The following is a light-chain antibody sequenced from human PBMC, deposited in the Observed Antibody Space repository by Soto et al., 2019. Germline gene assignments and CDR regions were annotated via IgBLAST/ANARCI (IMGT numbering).Light chain of an antibody. CDR3: QQYNSYAFT. Sequence: DIQMTQSPSTLSASVGDRVTITCRASQTISNWLAWYHQKPGKAPKLLIYDAAKLESGVPSRFSGSGSGTEFTLTISSLQPDDFGTYYCQQYNSYAFTFGPGTKVDI. CDR1: QTISNW. V-gene: IGKV1-5*01. J-gene: IGKJ3*01. CDR2: DAA.